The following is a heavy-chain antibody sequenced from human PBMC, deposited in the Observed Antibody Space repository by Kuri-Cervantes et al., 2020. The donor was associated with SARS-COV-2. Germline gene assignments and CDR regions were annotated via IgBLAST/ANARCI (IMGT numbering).Heavy chain of an antibody. D-gene: IGHD4-23*01. Sequence: GGSLSLSCEASGFTFSTYAMHWVRQAPGKGLEWVACIWWDGSEEYHPDSVKGRFTISKDNSKNMLFLEINNLRVEDAAVYFWARGSYGGNSDFDYWGQGTPVTVSS. J-gene: IGHJ4*02. CDR3: ARGSYGGNSDFDY. CDR1: GFTFSTYA. V-gene: IGHV3-30*02. CDR2: IWWDGSEE.